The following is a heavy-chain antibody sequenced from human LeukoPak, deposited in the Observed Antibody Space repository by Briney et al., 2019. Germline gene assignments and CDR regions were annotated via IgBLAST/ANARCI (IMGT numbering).Heavy chain of an antibody. D-gene: IGHD3/OR15-3a*01. V-gene: IGHV4-39*01. Sequence: HSETLSLTCTVSGDSISSSKKYWGWVRQPPGKGLGWIGSIYYSGNTYYNPSLKSRVTTSLDTSRNQFSLRLSSVTAADTADYYCARAQGNGLIDFWGQGTLVTVSS. CDR3: ARAQGNGLIDF. CDR1: GDSISSSKKY. J-gene: IGHJ4*02. CDR2: IYYSGNT.